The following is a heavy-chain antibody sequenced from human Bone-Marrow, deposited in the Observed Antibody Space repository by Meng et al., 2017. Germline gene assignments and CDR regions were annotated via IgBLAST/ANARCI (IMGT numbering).Heavy chain of an antibody. CDR1: GGSISSYY. V-gene: IGHV4-59*12. CDR3: ARRRNGDRLFDY. D-gene: IGHD4-17*01. J-gene: IGHJ4*02. Sequence: SETLSLTCTVSGGSISSYYWSWIRQPPGKGLEWIGYIYYSGSTYYNPSLKSRVTISVDKSKNQFSLKLSSVTAADTAVYYCARRRNGDRLFDYWGQGTLVTVSS. CDR2: IYYSGST.